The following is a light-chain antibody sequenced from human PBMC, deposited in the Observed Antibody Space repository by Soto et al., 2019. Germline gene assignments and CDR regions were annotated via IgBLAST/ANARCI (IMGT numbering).Light chain of an antibody. V-gene: IGKV3-15*01. CDR1: QSVSSN. CDR3: QQYNNWPPT. CDR2: GAS. Sequence: EIVMTQSPATLSVSPGERATLSCRASQSVSSNLAWYQQKPGQAPRLLIYGASTRATGIPVRFSGSGSGTEFTLTISSLQSGDFSVYYCQQYNNWPPTFGQGTKLEIK. J-gene: IGKJ2*01.